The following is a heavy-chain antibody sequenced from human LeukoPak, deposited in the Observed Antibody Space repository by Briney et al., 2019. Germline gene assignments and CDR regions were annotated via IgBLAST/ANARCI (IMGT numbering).Heavy chain of an antibody. V-gene: IGHV3-11*04. CDR3: ARETTFAGMDV. Sequence: LSLTCTVSGYSISSGYYWGWIRQPPGKGLEWVSYISSSGSTIYYADSVKGRFTISRDNAKNSLYLQMNSLRAEDTAVYYCARETTFAGMDVWGKGTTVTVSS. D-gene: IGHD4-11*01. CDR1: GYSISSGYY. J-gene: IGHJ6*04. CDR2: ISSSGSTI.